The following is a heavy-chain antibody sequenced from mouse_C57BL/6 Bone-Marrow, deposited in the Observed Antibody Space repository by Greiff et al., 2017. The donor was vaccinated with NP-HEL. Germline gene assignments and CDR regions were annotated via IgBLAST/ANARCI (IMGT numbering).Heavy chain of an antibody. CDR3: ARQRVYGIHWYFDV. CDR2: ISGGGGNT. Sequence: EVMLVESGGGLVKPGGSLKLSCAASGFTFSSYTMSWVRQTPEKRLEWVATISGGGGNTYYPDSVKGRFTISRDNAKNTLYLQMSSLRSEDTALYYCARQRVYGIHWYFDVWGTGTTVTVSP. CDR1: GFTFSSYT. D-gene: IGHD2-1*01. V-gene: IGHV5-9*01. J-gene: IGHJ1*03.